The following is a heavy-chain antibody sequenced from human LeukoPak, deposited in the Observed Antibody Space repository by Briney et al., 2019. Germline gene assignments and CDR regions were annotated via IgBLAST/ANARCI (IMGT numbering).Heavy chain of an antibody. CDR3: ASVSGLLDAFDI. CDR1: GYTFTSYY. CDR2: INPSGGST. J-gene: IGHJ3*02. Sequence: ASVKDSCKASGYTFTSYYMHWVRQAPGQGLEWMGIINPSGGSTSYAQKFQGRVTMTRDTSTSTVYMELSSLRSEDTAVYYCASVSGLLDAFDIWGQGTMVTVSS. V-gene: IGHV1-46*01. D-gene: IGHD3-10*01.